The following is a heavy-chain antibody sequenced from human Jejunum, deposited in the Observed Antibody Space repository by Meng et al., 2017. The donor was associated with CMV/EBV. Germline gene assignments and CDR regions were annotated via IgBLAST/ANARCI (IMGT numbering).Heavy chain of an antibody. V-gene: IGHV3-21*01. CDR2: VKSHSTFI. D-gene: IGHD3-3*01. Sequence: FSLSDYSINWVRQAPGKGLEWVSSVKSHSTFIYYADSVKGRFTISRDNAENSLHLQMNSLRAEDTAVYFCAKDFWRGYYQGYFDYWGQGTLVTVSS. J-gene: IGHJ4*02. CDR3: AKDFWRGYYQGYFDY. CDR1: FSLSDYS.